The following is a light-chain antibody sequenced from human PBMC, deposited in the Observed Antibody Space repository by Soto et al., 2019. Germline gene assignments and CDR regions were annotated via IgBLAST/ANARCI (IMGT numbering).Light chain of an antibody. CDR3: SSYTSTDGWV. CDR1: SSDVGRYPY. CDR2: DVS. Sequence: QAVVTQPASVSGSPGQSITISCTGTSSDVGRYPYVSWYQQHPGNGPKLIIYDVSDRPSGVSNRFSGSKSDDTAALTISGLQAEDEADYYCSSYTSTDGWVFGGGTKLTVL. V-gene: IGLV2-14*01. J-gene: IGLJ3*02.